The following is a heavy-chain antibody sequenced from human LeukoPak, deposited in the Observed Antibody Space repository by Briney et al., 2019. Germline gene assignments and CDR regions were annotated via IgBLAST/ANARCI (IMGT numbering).Heavy chain of an antibody. V-gene: IGHV1-18*01. CDR3: ARDSARSYSSFDYYYGMDV. D-gene: IGHD1-26*01. CDR2: ISAYNGNT. CDR1: GYTFTRYG. Sequence: GASVKVSCKASGYTFTRYGISWVRQAPGQGLEWMGWISAYNGNTNYAQKLQGRVTMTTDTSTSTAYMELRSLRSDDTAVYYCARDSARSYSSFDYYYGMDVWGQGTTVTVSS. J-gene: IGHJ6*02.